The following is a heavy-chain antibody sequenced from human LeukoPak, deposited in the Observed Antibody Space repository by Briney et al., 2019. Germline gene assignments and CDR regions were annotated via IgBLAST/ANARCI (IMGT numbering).Heavy chain of an antibody. D-gene: IGHD3-16*02. CDR2: ISWNSGSI. Sequence: GRSLRLSCAASGLTFDDYAMHWVRQAPGKGPEWVSGISWNSGSIGYADSVKGRFTISRDNAKNSLYLQMNSLRAEDTALYYCASGGVIVSWGQGTLVTVSS. J-gene: IGHJ4*02. CDR1: GLTFDDYA. V-gene: IGHV3-9*01. CDR3: ASGGVIVS.